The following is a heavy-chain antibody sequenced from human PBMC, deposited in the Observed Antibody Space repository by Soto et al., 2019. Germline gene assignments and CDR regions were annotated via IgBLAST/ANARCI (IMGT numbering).Heavy chain of an antibody. Sequence: SVKVSCKASGGTFSSYTISWVRQAPGQGLEWMGRIIPILGIANYAQKFQGRVTITADKSTSTAYMELSSLRSDDTAVYYCATLDIVVVPAAIGRPEYYYYYMDVWGKGTTVTVSS. CDR1: GGTFSSYT. D-gene: IGHD2-2*03. CDR2: IIPILGIA. CDR3: ATLDIVVVPAAIGRPEYYYYYMDV. J-gene: IGHJ6*03. V-gene: IGHV1-69*02.